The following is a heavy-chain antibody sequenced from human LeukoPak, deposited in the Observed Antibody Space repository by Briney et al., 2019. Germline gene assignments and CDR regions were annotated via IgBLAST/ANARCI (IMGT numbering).Heavy chain of an antibody. D-gene: IGHD3-10*01. CDR2: IYHSGST. Sequence: SETLSLTCTVSGGSINSYYWSWIRQPPGKGLEWIGYIYHSGSTNYNPSLKSRVTISVDTSKNQFSLKLSSVTAADMAVYYCARSRGSGSYFDYWGQGTLVTVSS. CDR3: ARSRGSGSYFDY. J-gene: IGHJ4*02. V-gene: IGHV4-59*01. CDR1: GGSINSYY.